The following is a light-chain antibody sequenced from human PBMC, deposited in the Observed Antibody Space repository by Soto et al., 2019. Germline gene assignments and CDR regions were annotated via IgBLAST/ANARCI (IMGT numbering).Light chain of an antibody. Sequence: QSVLTQPPSVSGAPGQRVTISCTGSSSNIGAGYDVHWYQQLPGTAPKLLIYGNNNRPSGVPDRFSGSKSGTSVSLAITGLQAEDEAVYYCQSYDSSLSVVVFGGGTKVTVL. CDR2: GNN. V-gene: IGLV1-40*01. CDR3: QSYDSSLSVVV. J-gene: IGLJ2*01. CDR1: SSNIGAGYD.